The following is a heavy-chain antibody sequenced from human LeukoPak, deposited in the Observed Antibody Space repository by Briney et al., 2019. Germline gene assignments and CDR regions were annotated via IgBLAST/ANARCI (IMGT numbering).Heavy chain of an antibody. CDR3: ARRTVTTIADY. CDR2: ISTNGGTT. CDR1: GFTFSNYP. J-gene: IGHJ4*02. Sequence: GGSLRLSCAASGFTFSNYPMHWVRQAPGKGLEYVSGISTNGGTTYYPNSVKGRFTISRDNSKNTLYLQMGSLRAEDMALYYCARRTVTTIADYWGQGTLVTVSS. D-gene: IGHD4-17*01. V-gene: IGHV3-64*01.